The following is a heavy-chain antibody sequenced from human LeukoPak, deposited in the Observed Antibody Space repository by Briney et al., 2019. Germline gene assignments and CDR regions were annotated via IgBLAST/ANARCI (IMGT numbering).Heavy chain of an antibody. J-gene: IGHJ4*02. CDR3: ARVTFYGSSWYYDY. Sequence: GGSLRLSCAASGFTFSTHWMIWVRQAPGKGLEWVANIKPDGSQDYYVDSVKGRFTISRDNAKNSLSLQMNRLRAEDAAVYYCARVTFYGSSWYYDYWGQGTLVTVSS. D-gene: IGHD6-13*01. CDR1: GFTFSTHW. CDR2: IKPDGSQD. V-gene: IGHV3-7*04.